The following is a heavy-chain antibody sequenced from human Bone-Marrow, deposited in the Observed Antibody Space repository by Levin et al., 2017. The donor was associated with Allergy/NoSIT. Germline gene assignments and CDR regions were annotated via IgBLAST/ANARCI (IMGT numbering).Heavy chain of an antibody. J-gene: IGHJ6*03. CDR1: GGSISSYY. CDR3: ARAIPSGGNSYYYYYMDV. D-gene: IGHD4-23*01. V-gene: IGHV4-59*01. CDR2: IYYNGKS. Sequence: SQTLSLTCTVSGGSISSYYWTWIRQAPEKRLEWIVYIYYNGKSNYNPSLKTRVSISIDTSKNLFSLSLSSVTAADSAIYYCARAIPSGGNSYYYYYMDVWGKGITVTVSS.